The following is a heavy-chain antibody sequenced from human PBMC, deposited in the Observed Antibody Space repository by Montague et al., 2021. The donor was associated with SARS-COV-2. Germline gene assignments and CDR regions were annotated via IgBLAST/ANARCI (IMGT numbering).Heavy chain of an antibody. CDR1: GFTFRNFA. Sequence: SLRLSCATSGFTFRNFAMNWVRQAPGKGLEWVSLIYSDGSHTFHADSVKGRFTILRDDFKNTVSLQMDSLRVEDTTAYYCAKGSPAGGRHPFDMWGQGTMVTVSS. CDR2: IYSDGSHT. J-gene: IGHJ3*02. V-gene: IGHV3-23*03. CDR3: AKGSPAGGRHPFDM. D-gene: IGHD1-26*01.